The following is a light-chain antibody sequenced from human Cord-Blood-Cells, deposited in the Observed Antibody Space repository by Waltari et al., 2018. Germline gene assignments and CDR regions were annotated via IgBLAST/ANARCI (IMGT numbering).Light chain of an antibody. Sequence: EIVMTQSPATLSVSPGERAPLSCRASQSVSSNLAWYQQKPGQAPRLLIYGASTRATGIPARFRGSGSGTEFTLTISSLQSEDFAVYYCQQYNNWPRGTFGQGTRLEIK. V-gene: IGKV3-15*01. CDR2: GAS. CDR1: QSVSSN. J-gene: IGKJ5*01. CDR3: QQYNNWPRGT.